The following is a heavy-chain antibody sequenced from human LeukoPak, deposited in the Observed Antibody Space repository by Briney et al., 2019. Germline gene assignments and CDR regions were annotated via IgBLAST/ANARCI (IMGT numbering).Heavy chain of an antibody. CDR2: ISYDGSNK. D-gene: IGHD6-13*01. CDR1: GFTFSSYA. CDR3: ARDRTAALDY. J-gene: IGHJ4*02. Sequence: PGGSLRLSCAASGFTFSSYAMHWVRQAPGKGLEWVAVISYDGSNKYYADSVKGRFTISGDNSKNTLYLQMNSLRAEDTAVYYCARDRTAALDYWGQGTLVTVSS. V-gene: IGHV3-30-3*01.